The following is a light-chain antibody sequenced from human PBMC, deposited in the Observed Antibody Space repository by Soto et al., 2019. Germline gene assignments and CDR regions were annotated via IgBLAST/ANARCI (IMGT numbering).Light chain of an antibody. J-gene: IGKJ4*01. Sequence: IQLTQSPSSLSASIGDRVTISCRASQGISSYLAWYQQEPGKAPKLLIYAASTVRSWVPSRFSGSGSGTDFTLTITSLQPEDSATYFCQQHSTSPLTFGGGTKVEIK. CDR3: QQHSTSPLT. CDR1: QGISSY. CDR2: AAS. V-gene: IGKV1-9*01.